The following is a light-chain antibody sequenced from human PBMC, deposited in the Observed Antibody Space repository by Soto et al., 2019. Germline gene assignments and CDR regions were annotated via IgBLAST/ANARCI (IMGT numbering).Light chain of an antibody. CDR3: QQHTSSPHSYT. V-gene: IGKV3-20*01. Sequence: EIVLTQSPGTLSLSPGERATLSCRASQSVSSSYLVWYQQKPGQAPRLLIDAASSRATGSTDRFSGSGSGTYFTLTISRLEPEDFAVYYCQQHTSSPHSYTFGQGTKLEI. J-gene: IGKJ2*01. CDR1: QSVSSSY. CDR2: AAS.